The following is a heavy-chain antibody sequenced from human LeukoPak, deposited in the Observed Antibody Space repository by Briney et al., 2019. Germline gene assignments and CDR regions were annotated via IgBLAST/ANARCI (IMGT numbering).Heavy chain of an antibody. CDR2: ISSSGSTI. J-gene: IGHJ6*03. D-gene: IGHD3-22*01. CDR1: GFTFSSYE. CDR3: AREGYYDSSGYSYYMDV. Sequence: GGSLRLSCAASGFTFSSYEMNWVRQAPGKGLEWVSYISSSGSTIYYADSVKGRFTISRDNAKNSLYLQMNSLRAEDTAVYYCAREGYYDSSGYSYYMDVWGKGTTVTISS. V-gene: IGHV3-48*03.